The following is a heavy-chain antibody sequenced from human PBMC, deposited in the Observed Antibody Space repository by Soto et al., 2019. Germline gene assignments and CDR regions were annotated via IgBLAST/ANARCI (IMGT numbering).Heavy chain of an antibody. CDR2: INHSGST. J-gene: IGHJ5*02. D-gene: IGHD4-4*01. V-gene: IGHV4-34*01. CDR1: GGSFSGYY. Sequence: QVQLQQWGAGLLKPSETLSLTCAVYGGSFSGYYWSWIRQPPGKGLEWIGEINHSGSTNYSPSLKSRVTISVDTSKNQFSLKLSSVTAADTAVSYCARARKFYSNGKSTPFKRNNWFDPWGQGTLVTVSS. CDR3: ARARKFYSNGKSTPFKRNNWFDP.